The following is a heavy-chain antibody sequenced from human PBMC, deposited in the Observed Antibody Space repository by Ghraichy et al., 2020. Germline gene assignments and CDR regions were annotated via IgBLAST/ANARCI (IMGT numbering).Heavy chain of an antibody. CDR1: GFTFSAYA. V-gene: IGHV3-30*04. CDR3: AIATREWMGRYYGVDV. CDR2: ISDAGSNE. Sequence: GGSLRLSCEASGFTFSAYAMHWVRQAPGKGLEWVADISDAGSNEYYVDSVKGRFTISRDNSKNTLYLQMNSLRPEDSAVYYCAIATREWMGRYYGVDVWGQGTTVIVS. D-gene: IGHD2-2*03. J-gene: IGHJ6*02.